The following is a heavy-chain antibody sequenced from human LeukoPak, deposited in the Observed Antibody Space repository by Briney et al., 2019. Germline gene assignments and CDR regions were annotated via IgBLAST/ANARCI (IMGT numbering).Heavy chain of an antibody. CDR2: IHYSGST. D-gene: IGHD3-10*01. CDR1: GGSNSSGGYY. Sequence: SQTLSLTCTVSGGSNSSGGYYWSWIRQHPGKGLEWIGYIHYSGSTYYNPSLKSRVTISVDTSKNQFSLKLSSVTAADTAVYYCARSSYGSGSYGDLCDPWGQGTLVTISS. J-gene: IGHJ5*02. V-gene: IGHV4-31*03. CDR3: ARSSYGSGSYGDLCDP.